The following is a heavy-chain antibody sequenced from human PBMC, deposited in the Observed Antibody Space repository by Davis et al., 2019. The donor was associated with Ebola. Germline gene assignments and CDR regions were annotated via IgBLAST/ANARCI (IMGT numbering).Heavy chain of an antibody. Sequence: ASVKISCKASGYTFLSYYMDWVRQAPGQGLEWMGIINPSGGSTSYAQKFQGRVTMTRDTSTSTVYMELSSLRSEDTAVYYCARDYSTVTFDYWGQGTLVTVSS. CDR3: ARDYSTVTFDY. CDR2: INPSGGST. V-gene: IGHV1-46*01. CDR1: GYTFLSYY. D-gene: IGHD4-17*01. J-gene: IGHJ4*02.